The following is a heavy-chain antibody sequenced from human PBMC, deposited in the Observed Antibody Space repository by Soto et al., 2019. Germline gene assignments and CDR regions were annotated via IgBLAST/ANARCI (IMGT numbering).Heavy chain of an antibody. CDR3: ARHGYRGYDWANFFDY. CDR2: IYYSGST. D-gene: IGHD5-12*01. J-gene: IGHJ4*02. Sequence: PSETLSLTCTVSGASVSSGDYYWRWIRQHPGKGLEWIGYIYYSGSTYYNPALKSRVTISVDPSKNQFSLKVNSVTAADTAVYYCARHGYRGYDWANFFDYWGKGTRVTSPQ. CDR1: GASVSSGDYY. V-gene: IGHV4-39*01.